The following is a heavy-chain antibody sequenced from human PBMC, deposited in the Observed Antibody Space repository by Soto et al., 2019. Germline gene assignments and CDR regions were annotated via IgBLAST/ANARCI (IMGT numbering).Heavy chain of an antibody. V-gene: IGHV3-64*04. CDR1: GFIFSSYA. D-gene: IGHD3-9*01. CDR2: ITSNGGST. CDR3: AKHNYDFLTGYSN. J-gene: IGHJ4*02. Sequence: GGSLRLSCSAFGFIFSSYAMHWVRQAPGKGPEYVSSITSNGGSTYYADSVNGRFTISRDNSKNTLYLQMNSLRAEDTAVYYCAKHNYDFLTGYSNWGQGTLVTVSS.